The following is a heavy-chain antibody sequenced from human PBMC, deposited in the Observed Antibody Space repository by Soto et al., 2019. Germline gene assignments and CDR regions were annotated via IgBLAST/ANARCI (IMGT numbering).Heavy chain of an antibody. D-gene: IGHD2-15*01. Sequence: ASVKVSCKASGYTFTGYYMHWVRQAPGQELEWMGWINPNSGGTNYAQKFQGWVTMTRDTSISTAYMELSRLRSDDTAVYYCARDIVVVVAARDYYYGMDVWGQGTTVTVSS. J-gene: IGHJ6*02. CDR1: GYTFTGYY. CDR2: INPNSGGT. V-gene: IGHV1-2*04. CDR3: ARDIVVVVAARDYYYGMDV.